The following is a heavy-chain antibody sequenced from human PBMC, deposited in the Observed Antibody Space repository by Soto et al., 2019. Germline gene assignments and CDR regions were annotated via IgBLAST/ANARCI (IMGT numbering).Heavy chain of an antibody. J-gene: IGHJ6*02. CDR3: ATKGRWYVGYYYYGMDV. CDR1: GYTFSSYA. D-gene: IGHD6-13*01. V-gene: IGHV1-3*01. Sequence: ASVKVSCKASGYTFSSYAMDWVRQAPGQRLEWMGWINAGNGNTKYSQKFQGRVTMTEDTSTDTAYMELSSLRSEDTAVYYCATKGRWYVGYYYYGMDVWGQGTTVTVSS. CDR2: INAGNGNT.